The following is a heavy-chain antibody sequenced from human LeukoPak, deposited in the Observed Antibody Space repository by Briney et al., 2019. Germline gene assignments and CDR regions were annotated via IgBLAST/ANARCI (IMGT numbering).Heavy chain of an antibody. CDR3: ARDGNTAMVTPKYFQH. V-gene: IGHV3-48*01. J-gene: IGHJ1*01. Sequence: PGGSLRLSCAASGFTFSSYSMNWVRQAPGKGLEWVSYISSSSSTIYYADSVKGRFTISRNNAKNSLYLQMNSLRAEDTAVYYCARDGNTAMVTPKYFQHWGQGTLVTVSS. D-gene: IGHD5-18*01. CDR2: ISSSSSTI. CDR1: GFTFSSYS.